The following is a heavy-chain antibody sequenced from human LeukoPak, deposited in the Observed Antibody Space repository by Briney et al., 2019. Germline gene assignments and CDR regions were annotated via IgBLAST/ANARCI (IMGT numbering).Heavy chain of an antibody. V-gene: IGHV3-74*01. CDR1: GFTFSNYW. CDR3: SRSPYLHYSGSYDYFDY. Sequence: GGSLRLSCAAPGFTFSNYWMHWIRQAPGKGLVWVSRIKSDGSSTNYADSVKGRFTISRDNAKTTLYLQMNSLRAEDTAVYYCSRSPYLHYSGSYDYFDYWGQGTLVTVSS. J-gene: IGHJ4*02. CDR2: IKSDGSST. D-gene: IGHD1-26*01.